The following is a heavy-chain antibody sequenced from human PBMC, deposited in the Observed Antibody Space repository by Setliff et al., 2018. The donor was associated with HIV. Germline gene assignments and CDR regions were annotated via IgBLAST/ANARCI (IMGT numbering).Heavy chain of an antibody. V-gene: IGHV3-21*01. J-gene: IGHJ4*02. CDR2: ISASSRYK. D-gene: IGHD3-16*02. CDR3: ARGPMITFGGVIDSHPY. Sequence: GGSLRVSCAASGFTFSTYSMNWVRQAPGKGLEWVSFISASSRYKYYADSVRGRFTISRDNAKNSVYLQVDSLRAEDTAVYYCARGPMITFGGVIDSHPYWGQGTVVTVSS. CDR1: GFTFSTYS.